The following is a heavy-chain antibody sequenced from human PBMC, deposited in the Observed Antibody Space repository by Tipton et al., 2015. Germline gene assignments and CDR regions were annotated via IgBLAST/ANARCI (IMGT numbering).Heavy chain of an antibody. J-gene: IGHJ6*02. CDR1: GFTFSFYA. CDR2: ISSDSNYI. D-gene: IGHD3-10*01. CDR3: ARDRGSRSFYNSYYHGMDV. V-gene: IGHV3-21*01. Sequence: GSLRLSCAASGFTFSFYAMNWVRQAPGKGLEWVSSISSDSNYICYADSVKGRFTISRDNTKKSLYLQLNSLRAEDTAVYYCARDRGSRSFYNSYYHGMDVWGQGTTVTVSS.